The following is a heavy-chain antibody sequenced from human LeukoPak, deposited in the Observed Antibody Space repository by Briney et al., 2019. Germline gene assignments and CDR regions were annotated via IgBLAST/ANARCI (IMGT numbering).Heavy chain of an antibody. CDR2: IQYDGNNK. D-gene: IGHD3-10*01. CDR1: GFIFSGYG. CDR3: AKDYYGSGSYQYYFDY. J-gene: IGHJ4*02. V-gene: IGHV3-30*02. Sequence: GGSLRLSCAASGFIFSGYGMHWVRQAPGKGLEWVAFIQYDGNNKYYADSVKGRFTISRDNSKNTLYLQMNSLRAEDTAVYYCAKDYYGSGSYQYYFDYWGQGTLVTVSS.